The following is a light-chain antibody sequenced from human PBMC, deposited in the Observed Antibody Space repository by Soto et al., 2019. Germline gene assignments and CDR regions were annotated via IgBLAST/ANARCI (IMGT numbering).Light chain of an antibody. Sequence: DIQMTQAPSSLSASVGDRVTITCRASQSITTYLNWYRQKPGKAPKLLIYAASSLQSGVPSRFSGSGSETEFTLGISSLQPEDFATYFCQQIYSAPLTFGGGPKVEIK. CDR1: QSITTY. CDR3: QQIYSAPLT. CDR2: AAS. J-gene: IGKJ4*01. V-gene: IGKV1-39*01.